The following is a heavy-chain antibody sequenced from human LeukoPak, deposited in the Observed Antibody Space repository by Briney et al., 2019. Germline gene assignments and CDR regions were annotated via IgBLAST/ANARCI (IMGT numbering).Heavy chain of an antibody. D-gene: IGHD6-13*01. J-gene: IGHJ1*01. V-gene: IGHV5-51*03. CDR1: GYSFTSYW. Sequence: PGESLKISCKTSGYSFTSYWIAWVRQMPGKGLEWMASIHPGDSNTRYSPSFQGQVTISADKSIDTAFLQWSSLKASDTAMYYCAISAHGYFQYWGQGTLVTVSS. CDR3: AISAHGYFQY. CDR2: IHPGDSNT.